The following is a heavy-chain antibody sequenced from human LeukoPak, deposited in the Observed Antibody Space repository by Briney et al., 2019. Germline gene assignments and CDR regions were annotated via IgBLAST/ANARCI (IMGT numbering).Heavy chain of an antibody. CDR1: GYTFTSYG. Sequence: ASVKVSCKASGYTFTSYGISWVRQAPGQGIEWMGWMSAYNGNTNYAQKLQGRVTMTTDTSTTTAYMELRSLRSDDTAVYYCAAFLVAVDHWGQGTLVTVSS. CDR3: AAFLVAVDH. J-gene: IGHJ4*02. D-gene: IGHD2/OR15-2a*01. V-gene: IGHV1-18*01. CDR2: MSAYNGNT.